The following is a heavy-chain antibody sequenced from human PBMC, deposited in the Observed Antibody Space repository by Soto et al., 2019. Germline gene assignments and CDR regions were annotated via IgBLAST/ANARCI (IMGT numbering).Heavy chain of an antibody. Sequence: SETLSLTCTVSGGSISSSSYYWGWIRQPPGKGLEWIGSIYYSGSTYYNPSLKSRVTISVDTSKNQFSLKLSSVTAADTAVYYCARHGDAYCTKGVGYPTQPYYFDDWGKGTLVTVAS. CDR3: ARHGDAYCTKGVGYPTQPYYFDD. CDR1: GGSISSSSYY. CDR2: IYYSGST. V-gene: IGHV4-39*01. D-gene: IGHD2-8*01. J-gene: IGHJ4*02.